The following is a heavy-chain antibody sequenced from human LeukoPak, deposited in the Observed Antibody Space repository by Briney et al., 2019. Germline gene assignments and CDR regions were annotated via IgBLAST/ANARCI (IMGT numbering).Heavy chain of an antibody. Sequence: GGSLRLSCAASGFTFSSYAMSWVRQAPGRGLEWVSAISGSGGGTYYADSVKDRFTISRDNSKNTLSLEMNSLRAEDTAVYYCAKDRKSLYFGELCNWGQGTLVTVSS. CDR2: ISGSGGGT. V-gene: IGHV3-23*01. D-gene: IGHD3-10*01. CDR1: GFTFSSYA. J-gene: IGHJ4*02. CDR3: AKDRKSLYFGELCN.